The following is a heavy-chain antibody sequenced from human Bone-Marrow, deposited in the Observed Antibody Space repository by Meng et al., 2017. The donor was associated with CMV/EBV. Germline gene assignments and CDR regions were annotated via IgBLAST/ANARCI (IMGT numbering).Heavy chain of an antibody. CDR1: GFPFSRYA. CDR3: AKPTPYCSSTSCWSDY. D-gene: IGHD2-2*01. J-gene: IGHJ4*02. Sequence: GESLKISCAASGFPFSRYAMTWVRQAPGKGLEWVSVVSSGSSNTYYADSVKCRFTVSRDNSKNTVYLQMNSLRAEDTAVYYCAKPTPYCSSTSCWSDYWGQGTLVTVSS. V-gene: IGHV3-23*03. CDR2: VSSGSSNT.